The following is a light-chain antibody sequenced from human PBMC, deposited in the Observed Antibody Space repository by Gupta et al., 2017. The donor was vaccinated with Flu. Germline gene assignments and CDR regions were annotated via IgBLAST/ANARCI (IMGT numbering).Light chain of an antibody. CDR1: RHLTSNY. Sequence: EVVLTKSPSTLSLSPGGRVTLSCRGSRHLTSNYLAWYQQKVGQAPRLLIYAASNRAAGTPNRFSGSGFGTDFTFTISRLEPEDFAVYYCQQQSSSPRAFGHGTKLEIK. CDR3: QQQSSSPRA. CDR2: AAS. J-gene: IGKJ1*01. V-gene: IGKV3-20*01.